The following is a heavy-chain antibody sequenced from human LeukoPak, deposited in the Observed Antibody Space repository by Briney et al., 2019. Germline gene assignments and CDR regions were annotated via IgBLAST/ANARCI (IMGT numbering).Heavy chain of an antibody. CDR1: GGSISSSSYY. CDR2: IYYSGST. CDR3: ARDRRDGYIGY. V-gene: IGHV4-39*07. Sequence: SETLSLTCTVSGGSISSSSYYWGWIRQPPGKGLEWIGSIYYSGSTYYNPSLKSRVTISVDASKNQFSLKLSSVTAADTAVYHCARDRRDGYIGYWGQGTLVAVSS. J-gene: IGHJ4*02. D-gene: IGHD5-24*01.